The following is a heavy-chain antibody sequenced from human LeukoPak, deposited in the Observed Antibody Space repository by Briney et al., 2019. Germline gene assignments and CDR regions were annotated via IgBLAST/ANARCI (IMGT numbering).Heavy chain of an antibody. D-gene: IGHD5-12*01. CDR1: GFTFGDYA. CDR3: TRASDSGYDYCY. J-gene: IGHJ4*02. CDR2: IRSKAYGGTT. Sequence: GGSLRLSCTASGFTFGDYAMNWVRQAPGKGLEWVGFIRSKAYGGTTEYAASVKGRFTISRDESKSIAYLQMNSLKTEDTAVYYCTRASDSGYDYCYWGQGTLVTVSS. V-gene: IGHV3-49*04.